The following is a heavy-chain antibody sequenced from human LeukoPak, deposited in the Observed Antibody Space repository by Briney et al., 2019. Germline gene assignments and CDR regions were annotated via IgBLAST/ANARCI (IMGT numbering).Heavy chain of an antibody. Sequence: GESLKISCKGFGYIFANYWIGWVRQMPGKGLEWMGVMYAGGSDSRYSPSFEGQVTMSVDASINTAYLQWSSLKASDTAIYFCARRQAVTGAAFDYWGQGVLVTVSS. CDR3: ARRQAVTGAAFDY. CDR2: MYAGGSDS. J-gene: IGHJ4*02. CDR1: GYIFANYW. D-gene: IGHD4-17*01. V-gene: IGHV5-51*01.